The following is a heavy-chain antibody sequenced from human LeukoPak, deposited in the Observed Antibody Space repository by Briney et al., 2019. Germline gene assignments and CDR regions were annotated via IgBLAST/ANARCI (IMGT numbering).Heavy chain of an antibody. Sequence: GGSLRLSCAASGFTFSSYTIHWVRQPPGKGLEWVAVISFDGSNKYYADSVKGRFTISRDNSKNTLYLQMNSLRAEDTAVYYCAKDPAPLLGLGYFQHWGQGTLVTVSS. D-gene: IGHD2-8*02. J-gene: IGHJ1*01. V-gene: IGHV3-30-3*01. CDR1: GFTFSSYT. CDR3: AKDPAPLLGLGYFQH. CDR2: ISFDGSNK.